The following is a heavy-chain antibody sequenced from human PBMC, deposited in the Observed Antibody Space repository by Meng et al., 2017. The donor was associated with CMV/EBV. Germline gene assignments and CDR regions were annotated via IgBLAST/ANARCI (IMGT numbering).Heavy chain of an antibody. CDR1: GGSTSSSSSY. V-gene: IGHV4-39*07. D-gene: IGHD4-23*01. J-gene: IGHJ4*02. CDR3: ARDPSLRWIDY. Sequence: QGMVKPSDALSLACTCSGGSTSSSSSYVGWTRQPPGKGRGWIGSIYYSGSTYYNPSLKRRVPSSVDTSKNQFSLKLSSVTAADTAVYYCARDPSLRWIDYWGQGTLVTSPQ. CDR2: IYYSGST.